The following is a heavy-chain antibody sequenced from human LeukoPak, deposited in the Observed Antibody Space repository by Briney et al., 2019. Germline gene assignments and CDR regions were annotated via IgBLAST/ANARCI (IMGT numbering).Heavy chain of an antibody. D-gene: IGHD2-21*01. Sequence: ASVKVSCKTSGYSFTDYYMHWVRQAPGQGLEWMGWINPNSGGTSSAQKFQGRVTITRDTYITTVYMEVSWLTSDDTAIYYCARADRLHGGPYLIGPWGQGTLVTVSS. CDR2: INPNSGGT. J-gene: IGHJ5*02. V-gene: IGHV1-2*02. CDR3: ARADRLHGGPYLIGP. CDR1: GYSFTDYY.